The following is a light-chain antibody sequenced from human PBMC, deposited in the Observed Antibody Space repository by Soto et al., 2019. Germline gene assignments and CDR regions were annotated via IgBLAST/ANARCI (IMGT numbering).Light chain of an antibody. Sequence: VLSQSPGTLSLSPGERATLSCRASQSVSATYLAWYQQKPGQAPRLLIYAASSRATGVPDRFSGSGSGTDFTLTISRPEPEDFAVYYCQHYVTSPLTFGGGTKVDIK. V-gene: IGKV3-20*01. CDR2: AAS. CDR1: QSVSATY. CDR3: QHYVTSPLT. J-gene: IGKJ4*01.